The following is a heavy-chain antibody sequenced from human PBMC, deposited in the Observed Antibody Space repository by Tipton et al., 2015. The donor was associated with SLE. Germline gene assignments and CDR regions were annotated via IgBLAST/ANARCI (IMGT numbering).Heavy chain of an antibody. Sequence: TLSLTCTVSGGSISSHYWSWIRQPPGKGLEWIGYIYYSGSTNYNPSLKSRVTISVDTSKNQFSLKLSSVTAADTAVYYCARDPSAGGLDAFDIWGQGTMVTVSS. CDR3: ARDPSAGGLDAFDI. D-gene: IGHD3-3*01. V-gene: IGHV4-59*11. CDR2: IYYSGST. J-gene: IGHJ3*02. CDR1: GGSISSHY.